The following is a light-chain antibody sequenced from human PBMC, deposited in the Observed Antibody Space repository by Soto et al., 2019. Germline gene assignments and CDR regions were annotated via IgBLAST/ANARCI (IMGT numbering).Light chain of an antibody. Sequence: EIVLTQSPATLSLSPGERATLSCRPSQSVSSYLAWYQQDPGQAPRLLIYDASNRATGIPARFSGSGSGTDFTLTISSLESEDFAGYYCQQRSNWPLTFGGGTKVDIK. CDR3: QQRSNWPLT. CDR2: DAS. V-gene: IGKV3-11*01. CDR1: QSVSSY. J-gene: IGKJ4*01.